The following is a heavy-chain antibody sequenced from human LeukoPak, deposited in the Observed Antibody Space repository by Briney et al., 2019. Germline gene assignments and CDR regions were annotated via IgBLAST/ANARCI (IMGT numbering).Heavy chain of an antibody. CDR2: VHHSGST. V-gene: IGHV4-39*02. CDR1: GGSINSSNYY. D-gene: IGHD2-2*01. J-gene: IGHJ5*02. CDR3: ARDRYAVGHNCFDP. Sequence: SETLSLTCTVSGGSINSSNYYWGWIRQPPGKGLEWIGNVHHSGSTYYNPSLKSRVTIFVDTSKNQFSLNLFSVTAADTAVYYCARDRYAVGHNCFDPWGQGTLVTVSS.